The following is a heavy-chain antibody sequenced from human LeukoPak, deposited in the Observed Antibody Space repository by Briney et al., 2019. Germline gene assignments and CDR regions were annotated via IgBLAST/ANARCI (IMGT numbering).Heavy chain of an antibody. CDR3: ARRNSGNYYGLFDP. V-gene: IGHV4-39*01. CDR2: IYYSGNT. D-gene: IGHD1-26*01. J-gene: IGHJ5*02. Sequence: TSETLSLTCTVSGGSISSSYYWAWIRQPPGKGLEWIGSIYYSGNTYYNPSLKSRITLSVDTSKNQFSLKLSSVTAADSAVYYCARRNSGNYYGLFDPWGQGTLVTVSS. CDR1: GGSISSSYY.